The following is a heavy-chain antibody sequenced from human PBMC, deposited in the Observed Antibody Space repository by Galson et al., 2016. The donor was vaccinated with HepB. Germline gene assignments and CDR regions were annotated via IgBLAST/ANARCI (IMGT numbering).Heavy chain of an antibody. CDR3: VKIFDFLNGWIDQ. CDR1: GFMYRNYA. Sequence: SLRLSCAASGFMYRNYAMSWVRQAPGKGLEWVSVISGSGGTTFYAESVKGRFSISGDNSQNTLDLQMNSLRAEDTAVYYCVKIFDFLNGWIDQWGQGTLVTVSS. V-gene: IGHV3-23*01. J-gene: IGHJ4*02. CDR2: ISGSGGTT. D-gene: IGHD3-3*01.